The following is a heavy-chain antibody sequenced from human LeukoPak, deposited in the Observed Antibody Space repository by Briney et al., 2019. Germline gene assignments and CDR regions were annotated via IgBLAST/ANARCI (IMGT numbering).Heavy chain of an antibody. D-gene: IGHD6-6*01. CDR2: ISISGENT. Sequence: PGGSLRLACAASGFTFSCYAMSWVRQAPGKGLEWVSAISISGENTYYADSVKGRFTISRDTSRNTLYLQMHSLRAEDTAVYYCARPISTSSSRFSDYWGQGTLVTVSS. CDR3: ARPISTSSSRFSDY. J-gene: IGHJ4*02. CDR1: GFTFSCYA. V-gene: IGHV3-23*01.